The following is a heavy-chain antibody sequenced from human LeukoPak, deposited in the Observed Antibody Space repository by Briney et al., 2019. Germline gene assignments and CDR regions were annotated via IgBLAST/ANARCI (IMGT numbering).Heavy chain of an antibody. CDR3: ASLQMYYYYYYMDV. CDR2: IKQDGSEK. CDR1: GFTFSSYW. J-gene: IGHJ6*03. Sequence: GGSLRLSXAASGFTFSSYWMSWVRQAPGKGLEWVANIKQDGSEKYYVDSVKGRFTISRDNAKNSLYLQMNSLRAEDTAVYYCASLQMYYYYYYMDVWGKGTTVTVSS. V-gene: IGHV3-7*01. D-gene: IGHD2-8*01.